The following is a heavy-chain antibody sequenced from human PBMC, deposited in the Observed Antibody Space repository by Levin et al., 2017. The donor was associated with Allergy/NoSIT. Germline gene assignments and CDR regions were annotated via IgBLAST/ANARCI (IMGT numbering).Heavy chain of an antibody. V-gene: IGHV3-30*18. Sequence: GESLKISCAASGFTFRNCGMHWVRHAPGKGLEWVAATSYDGSKKYYADSVKGRFTISRDNSKNTLSLQMNSLRTEDTAVYYCAKDVSFTNYGRVDYWGQGTLVTVSS. CDR1: GFTFRNCG. CDR2: TSYDGSKK. CDR3: AKDVSFTNYGRVDY. J-gene: IGHJ4*02. D-gene: IGHD4/OR15-4a*01.